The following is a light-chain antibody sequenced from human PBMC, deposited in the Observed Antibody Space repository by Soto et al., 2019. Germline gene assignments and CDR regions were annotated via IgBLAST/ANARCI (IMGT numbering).Light chain of an antibody. CDR1: QSVSNNY. CDR3: QQYGTSPRT. CDR2: GAS. J-gene: IGKJ1*01. V-gene: IGKV3-20*01. Sequence: EIVLTQSPGTLSLSPGERATLSCRASQSVSNNYLAWYQQKPGQAPRLLIYGASRRATGIPDTFSGGGSGTDFTLTISGLEPEDFAVYYCQQYGTSPRTFGQGTRVEV.